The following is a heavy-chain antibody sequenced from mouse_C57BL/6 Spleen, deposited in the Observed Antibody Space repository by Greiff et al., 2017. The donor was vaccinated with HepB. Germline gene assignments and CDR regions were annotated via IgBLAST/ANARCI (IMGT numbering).Heavy chain of an antibody. CDR3: AKGGNWGGFDY. Sequence: QVHVKQPGAELVKPGASVKLSCKASGYTFTSYWMQWVKQRPGQGLEWIGEIDPSDSYTNYNQKFKGKATLTVDTSSSTAYMQLSSLTSEDSAVYYCAKGGNWGGFDYWGQGTTLTVSS. CDR2: IDPSDSYT. D-gene: IGHD4-1*01. CDR1: GYTFTSYW. J-gene: IGHJ2*01. V-gene: IGHV1-50*01.